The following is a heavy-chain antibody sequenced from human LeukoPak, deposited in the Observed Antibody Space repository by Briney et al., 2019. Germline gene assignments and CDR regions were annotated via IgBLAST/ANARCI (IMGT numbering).Heavy chain of an antibody. V-gene: IGHV3-23*01. D-gene: IGHD5-12*01. CDR2: ISVSGGNT. J-gene: IGHJ6*02. Sequence: PGGSLRLSCAASGFTFSSYAMHWVRQAPGKGLEWVSSISVSGGNTHNADSVKGRFTISRDNSKNTLFLQLNSLRAEDTAVYYCAKDQRRYSGYDYVYYYYGMDVWGQGTTVTVSS. CDR1: GFTFSSYA. CDR3: AKDQRRYSGYDYVYYYYGMDV.